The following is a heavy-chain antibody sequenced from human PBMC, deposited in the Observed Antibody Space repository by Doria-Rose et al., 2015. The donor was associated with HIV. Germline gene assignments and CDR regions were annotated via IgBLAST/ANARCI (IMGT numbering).Heavy chain of an antibody. D-gene: IGHD1-26*01. CDR3: ARVGWELLYFFDY. Sequence: FRQASGKGLEWLGFIRSKASGGTKEYAASVKGRVTISRDDSKSIAYLQLNSLKTEDTAVYFCARVGWELLYFFDYWGQGTLVTGS. V-gene: IGHV3-49*03. CDR2: IRSKASGGTK. J-gene: IGHJ4*02.